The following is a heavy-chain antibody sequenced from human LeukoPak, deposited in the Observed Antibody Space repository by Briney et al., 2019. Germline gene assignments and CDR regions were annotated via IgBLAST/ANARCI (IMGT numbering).Heavy chain of an antibody. D-gene: IGHD2-21*02. J-gene: IGHJ3*02. CDR2: ISSSSSYI. Sequence: PGGSLRLSCAASGFTFSSYSMNWVRQAPGKGLEWVSSISSSSSYIYYADSVKGRFTISRDNAKNSLYLQMNSLRAEDTAVYYCVRDGDPLAYCGGDCYSGAFDIWGQGTMVTVSS. CDR3: VRDGDPLAYCGGDCYSGAFDI. V-gene: IGHV3-21*04. CDR1: GFTFSSYS.